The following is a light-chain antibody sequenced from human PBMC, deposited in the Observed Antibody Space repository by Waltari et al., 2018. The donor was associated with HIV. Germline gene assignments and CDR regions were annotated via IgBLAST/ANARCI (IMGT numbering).Light chain of an antibody. CDR3: SSYTSSSTHVV. CDR2: EVS. V-gene: IGLV2-14*01. J-gene: IGLJ2*01. CDR1: SSDAGGYDY. Sequence: QSALTQPASVSGSPGQSITISCTGTSSDAGGYDYVSWYQQHPCKAPKLMIYEVSNRPSGVSNRFSGSKSGNTASLTISGLQAEDEADYYCSSYTSSSTHVVFGGGTKLTVL.